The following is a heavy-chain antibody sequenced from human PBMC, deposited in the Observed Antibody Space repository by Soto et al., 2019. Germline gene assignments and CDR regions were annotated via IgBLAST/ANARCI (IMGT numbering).Heavy chain of an antibody. D-gene: IGHD2-15*01. V-gene: IGHV4-4*02. J-gene: IGHJ5*02. CDR3: ATLPPSIVVVVTPIPT. CDR2: IYHTGIT. Sequence: SQTRSLDCVVSGECITRRHSQHLIRQSPGKGLEWIGEIYHTGITNYNPSLKSRVNISVDKSNNQFSLMLRSVTAADTAVYYCATLPPSIVVVVTPIPTWGRGTLVTV. CDR1: GECITRRHS.